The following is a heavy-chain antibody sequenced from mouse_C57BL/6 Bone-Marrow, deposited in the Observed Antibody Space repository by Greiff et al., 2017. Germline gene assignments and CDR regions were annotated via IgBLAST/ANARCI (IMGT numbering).Heavy chain of an antibody. J-gene: IGHJ4*01. CDR1: GFTFSSYG. CDR2: ISSGGSYT. D-gene: IGHD2-2*01. Sequence: EVHLVESGGDLVKPGGSLKLSCAASGFTFSSYGMSWVRQTPDKRLEWVATISSGGSYTYYPDSVKGRFTISRDNAKNTLYLQMSSLKSEDTAMYYCARQDGYDGAMDYWGQGTSVTVSS. V-gene: IGHV5-6*01. CDR3: ARQDGYDGAMDY.